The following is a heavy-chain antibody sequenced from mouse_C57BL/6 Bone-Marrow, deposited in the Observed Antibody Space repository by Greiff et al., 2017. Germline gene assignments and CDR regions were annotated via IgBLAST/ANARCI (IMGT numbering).Heavy chain of an antibody. D-gene: IGHD2-12*01. CDR3: AIRGCYWCCDV. Sequence: QVQLQQSGAELVMPGASVKLSCKASGYTFTSYWMHWVKQRPGQGLEWIGKIDPSDSDTNYNQKFKGKSTLTVDKSSSTAYMQLSSLTSEDSAVYYCAIRGCYWCCDVWGTGTAVTVTS. V-gene: IGHV1-69*01. J-gene: IGHJ1*03. CDR2: IDPSDSDT. CDR1: GYTFTSYW.